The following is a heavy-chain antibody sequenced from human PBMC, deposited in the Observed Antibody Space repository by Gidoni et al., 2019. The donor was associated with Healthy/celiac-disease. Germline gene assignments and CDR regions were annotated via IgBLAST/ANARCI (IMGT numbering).Heavy chain of an antibody. CDR3: AREAPYGSGSLYDY. D-gene: IGHD3-10*01. V-gene: IGHV4-38-2*02. Sequence: QVQLQESGPGLVTPSETLSLTCAVSGYSISSGYYWGWIRQPPGKGLEWIGSIYHSGSTYYDPSLKSRVTISVDTSKNQFSLKLSSVTAADTAVYYCAREAPYGSGSLYDYWGQGTLVTVSS. J-gene: IGHJ4*02. CDR2: IYHSGST. CDR1: GYSISSGYY.